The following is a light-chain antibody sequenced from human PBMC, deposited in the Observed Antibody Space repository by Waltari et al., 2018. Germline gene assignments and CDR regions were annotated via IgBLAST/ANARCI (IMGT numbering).Light chain of an antibody. CDR1: SRYVGAYNI. CDR3: SSYGSSRNVI. J-gene: IGLJ2*01. CDR2: EVT. Sequence: QSALTQPASVSGSPGQSITISCTGTSRYVGAYNIVSWYQQHPGKAPKLMFYEVTHRPSGVADRFSGSKSGNTASRTISGSQTEDEADYYCSSYGSSRNVIFGGRTKLTVL. V-gene: IGLV2-14*01.